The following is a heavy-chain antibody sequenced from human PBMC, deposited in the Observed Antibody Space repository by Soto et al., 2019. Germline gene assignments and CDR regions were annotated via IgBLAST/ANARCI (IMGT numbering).Heavy chain of an antibody. D-gene: IGHD2-15*01. CDR1: GFSFSVYG. CDR2: IWYDASKQ. V-gene: IGHV3-33*01. CDR3: AAWAEGATEVH. Sequence: GGSLRLSCATSGFSFSVYGMHWVRQAPGKGLEWVAVIWYDASKQFYAASVEGRFTISRDNSKAILYLQMNSLRAEDTAVYYCAAWAEGATEVHWGQGTLVTVSS. J-gene: IGHJ4*02.